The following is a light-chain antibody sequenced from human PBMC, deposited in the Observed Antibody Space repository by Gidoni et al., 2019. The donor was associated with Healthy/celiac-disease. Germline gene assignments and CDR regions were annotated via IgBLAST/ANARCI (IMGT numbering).Light chain of an antibody. CDR1: SSNIGNNY. Sequence: QSVLTQPPSVSAAPGQKVTISCCGSSSNIGNNYVSWYQQLPGTAPKLLIFEDNRRSSGIPDRFSGSKSGTSATLDIIGLQSGDEADYYCVTWDSSMSVLFGGGTKLTVL. V-gene: IGLV1-51*01. J-gene: IGLJ3*02. CDR2: EDN. CDR3: VTWDSSMSVL.